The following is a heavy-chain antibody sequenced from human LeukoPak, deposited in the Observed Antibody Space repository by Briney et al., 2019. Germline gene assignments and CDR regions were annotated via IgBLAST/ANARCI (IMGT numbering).Heavy chain of an antibody. CDR1: GFTFDDYA. D-gene: IGHD3-22*01. CDR3: AKRGVVIRVILVGFHKEASYSDS. CDR2: ISWNSGSI. V-gene: IGHV3-9*01. J-gene: IGHJ4*02. Sequence: PGRSLRLSCAASGFTFDDYAMHWVRQAPGKGLEWVSGISWNSGSIGYADSVKGRFTISRDNPKNTHYLQMTSLRAEDTAVYFCAKRGVVIRVILVGFHKEASYSDSWGQGALVTVSS.